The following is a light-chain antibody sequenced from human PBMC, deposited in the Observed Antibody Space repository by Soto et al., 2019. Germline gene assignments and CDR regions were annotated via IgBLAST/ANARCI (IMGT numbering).Light chain of an antibody. CDR2: AAS. J-gene: IGKJ1*01. CDR1: QGIIDY. V-gene: IGKV1-27*01. CDR3: QKYDTAPQT. Sequence: DIQRTQSPSSLSASVGDTVTITCRASQGIIDYLDWYQQRPGKVPKLLIYAASTLQTGVPSRFSGSGAGTDFTLTISSLQPEDVATYYCQKYDTAPQTFGQGKRVEI.